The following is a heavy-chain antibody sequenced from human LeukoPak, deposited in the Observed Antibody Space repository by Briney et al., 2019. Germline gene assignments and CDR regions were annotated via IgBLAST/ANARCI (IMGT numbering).Heavy chain of an antibody. D-gene: IGHD3-22*01. J-gene: IGHJ5*02. CDR2: IKQDGSEK. CDR3: AREDYYYDSSGYYDH. CDR1: GFTFDDYA. V-gene: IGHV3-7*01. Sequence: GGSLRLSCAASGFTFDDYAMHWVRQAPGKGLEWVANIKQDGSEKYYVDSVKGRFTISRDNAKNSLYLQMNSLRAEDTAVYYCAREDYYYDSSGYYDHWGQGTLVTVSS.